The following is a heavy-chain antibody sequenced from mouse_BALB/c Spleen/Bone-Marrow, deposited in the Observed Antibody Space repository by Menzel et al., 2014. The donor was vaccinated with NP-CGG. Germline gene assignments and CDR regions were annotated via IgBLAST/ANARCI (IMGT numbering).Heavy chain of an antibody. CDR1: GFTFRSYD. J-gene: IGHJ3*01. Sequence: VQLQQSGPELVKPGALVKISCKASGFTFRSYDINWVKQRPGQGLEWIGWIYPGDGSTKYNENFKGKATLTAEKSSSTAYMQLSSLTSDNSAVFFCGRTGDSLGYGFAYWGQGTLVTVSA. CDR3: GRTGDSLGYGFAY. D-gene: IGHD3-2*01. V-gene: IGHV1S56*01. CDR2: IYPGDGST.